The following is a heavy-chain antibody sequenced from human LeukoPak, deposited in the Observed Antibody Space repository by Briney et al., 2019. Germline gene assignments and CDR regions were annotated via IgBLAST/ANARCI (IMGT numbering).Heavy chain of an antibody. CDR1: GGSISSSNW. Sequence: SSGTLSLTCAVSGGSISSSNWWSWVRQPPGKGLEWIGEIYHSGSTNYNPSLESRVTISVDKSKNQFSLKLSSVTAADTAVYYCARDSPMVRGVMMYWGQGTLVTVSS. J-gene: IGHJ4*02. D-gene: IGHD3-10*01. CDR3: ARDSPMVRGVMMY. CDR2: IYHSGST. V-gene: IGHV4-4*02.